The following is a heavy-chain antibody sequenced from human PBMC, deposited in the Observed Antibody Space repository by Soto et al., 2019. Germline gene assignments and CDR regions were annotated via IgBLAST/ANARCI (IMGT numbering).Heavy chain of an antibody. CDR1: GNTNTSYA. J-gene: IGHJ6*01. Sequence: ASVKPRSKDPGNTNTSYAMHWVRQAPAQRNEWMGWINAGNGKTKYSQKFQGRVTITRDTSASTAYLELRSLRSDDTAVYYCVSYYYGSGRLGYYYGIHFWGQGPSVIVS. CDR2: INAGNGKT. V-gene: IGHV1-3*01. D-gene: IGHD3-10*01. CDR3: VSYYYGSGRLGYYYGIHF.